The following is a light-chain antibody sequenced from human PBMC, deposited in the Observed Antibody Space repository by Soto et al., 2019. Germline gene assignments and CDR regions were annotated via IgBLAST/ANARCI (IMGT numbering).Light chain of an antibody. V-gene: IGKV3-15*01. CDR2: GAS. J-gene: IGKJ4*02. CDR1: QSVSSN. CDR3: SQDSNWLPSP. Sequence: MDITHSPATLSVSPCEGSTLSCRASQSVSSNFSWYQQKPVQAPMLLIYGASTRATGIPARFSDSGSGTEFIITISSLQHEDYGVHYCSQDSNWLPSPFGAGTKVDIK.